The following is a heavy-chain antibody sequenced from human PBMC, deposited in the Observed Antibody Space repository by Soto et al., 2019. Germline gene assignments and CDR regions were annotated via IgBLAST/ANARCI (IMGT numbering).Heavy chain of an antibody. CDR3: ARAPYYDSSGSLDY. V-gene: IGHV3-30-3*01. CDR1: GFTFSSYA. J-gene: IGHJ4*02. D-gene: IGHD3-22*01. CDR2: ISYDGSNK. Sequence: VGSLRLSCAASGFTFSSYAMHWVRQAPGKGLEWVAVISYDGSNKYYADSVKGRFTISRDNSKNTLYLQMNSLRAEDTAVYYCARAPYYDSSGSLDYWGQGTLVTVSS.